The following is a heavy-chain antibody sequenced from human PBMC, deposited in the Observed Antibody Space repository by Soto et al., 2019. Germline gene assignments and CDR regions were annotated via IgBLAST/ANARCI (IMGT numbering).Heavy chain of an antibody. CDR2: ISGSGGST. Sequence: EVQLLESGGGLVQPGGSLRLSCAASGFTFSSYAMSWVRQAPGKGLEWVSAISGSGGSTYHADSVKGRFTISRDNSKNALYLQRNSLRAEDTAVYYCAKDRGVVVVPADWGQGTLVTVSS. J-gene: IGHJ4*02. CDR1: GFTFSSYA. V-gene: IGHV3-23*01. CDR3: AKDRGVVVVPAD. D-gene: IGHD2-15*01.